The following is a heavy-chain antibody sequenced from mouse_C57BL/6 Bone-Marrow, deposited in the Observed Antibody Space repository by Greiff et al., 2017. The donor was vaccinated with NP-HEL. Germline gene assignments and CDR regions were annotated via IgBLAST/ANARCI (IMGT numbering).Heavy chain of an antibody. J-gene: IGHJ4*01. CDR3: ARHTSSYFYYAMDY. D-gene: IGHD1-1*01. CDR2: IWSDGST. CDR1: GFSLTSYG. V-gene: IGHV2-6-1*01. Sequence: VQLQQSGPGLVAPSQSLSITCTVSGFSLTSYGVHWVRQPPGKGLEWLVVIWSDGSTTYNSALKSRLSISKDNSKSQVFLKMNSLQTDDTAMYYCARHTSSYFYYAMDYWGQGTSVTVSS.